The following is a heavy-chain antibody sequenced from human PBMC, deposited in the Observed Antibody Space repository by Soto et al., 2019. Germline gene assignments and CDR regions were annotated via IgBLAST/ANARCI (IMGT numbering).Heavy chain of an antibody. J-gene: IGHJ6*02. CDR3: VRDRLDYAMDV. V-gene: IGHV3-11*05. Sequence: GGSLRLSCAASEFTFSDYYMSWIRQAPGKGLEWVSYISSSSSYTNYADSVKGRFTISRDNTKNSLYLQMNSLRAEDTAVYYCVRDRLDYAMDVWGQGTAVPVSS. CDR2: ISSSSSYT. D-gene: IGHD2-21*01. CDR1: EFTFSDYY.